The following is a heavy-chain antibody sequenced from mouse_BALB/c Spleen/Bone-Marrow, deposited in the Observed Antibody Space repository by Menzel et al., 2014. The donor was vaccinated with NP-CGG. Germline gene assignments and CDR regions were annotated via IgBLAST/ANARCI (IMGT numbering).Heavy chain of an antibody. D-gene: IGHD3-1*01. CDR1: GYTFTSYV. V-gene: IGHV1-14*01. CDR3: ARERAARATSFAY. Sequence: VQLQQSGPELVKPGASVRMSCKASGYTFTSYVMHWVKQKPGQGLEWIGYINPYNDGTKYNEKFKGKATLTSDKSSSTAYMELSSLTSEDSAVYCCARERAARATSFAYWGQGTLVTVSA. J-gene: IGHJ3*01. CDR2: INPYNDGT.